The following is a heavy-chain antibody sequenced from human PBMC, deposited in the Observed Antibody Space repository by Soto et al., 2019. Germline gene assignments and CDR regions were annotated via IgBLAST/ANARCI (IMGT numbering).Heavy chain of an antibody. D-gene: IGHD2-2*01. CDR1: GDSVSSNSAA. J-gene: IGHJ2*01. Sequence: PSQTLSLTCAISGDSVSSNSAAWNWIRQSPSRGLEWLGRTYYRSKWYNDYAVSVKSRITINPDTSKNQFSLQLNSVTPEDTAVYYCAILLGGAGIVVVPAAKLNWYFDLWGRGTLVTVS. CDR2: TYYRSKWYN. V-gene: IGHV6-1*01. CDR3: AILLGGAGIVVVPAAKLNWYFDL.